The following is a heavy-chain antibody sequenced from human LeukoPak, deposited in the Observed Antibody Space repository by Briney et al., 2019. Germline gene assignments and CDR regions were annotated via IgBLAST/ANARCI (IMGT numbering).Heavy chain of an antibody. Sequence: PSETLSLTCTVSGGSISGYNWNWLRQPAGKGLEWIGRISTGGNTAYNPSLKSRITLSLDTTKNQLSLNLTAVTAADTAMYYCARSLVGSTYFDYWGQGTLVTVSS. CDR3: ARSLVGSTYFDY. V-gene: IGHV4-4*07. D-gene: IGHD2-2*01. CDR1: GGSISGYN. J-gene: IGHJ4*02. CDR2: ISTGGNT.